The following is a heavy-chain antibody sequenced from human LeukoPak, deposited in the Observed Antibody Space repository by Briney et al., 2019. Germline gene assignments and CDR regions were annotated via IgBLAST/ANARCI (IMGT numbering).Heavy chain of an antibody. Sequence: PGGSLRLSCAASGFTSSSYGMHWVRQAPGKGLEWVAVIWYDGSNKYYADSVKGRFTISRDNSKNTLYLQMNSLRAEDTAVYYCARDDDGMDVWGQGTTVTVSS. V-gene: IGHV3-33*01. CDR2: IWYDGSNK. CDR1: GFTSSSYG. CDR3: ARDDDGMDV. J-gene: IGHJ6*02.